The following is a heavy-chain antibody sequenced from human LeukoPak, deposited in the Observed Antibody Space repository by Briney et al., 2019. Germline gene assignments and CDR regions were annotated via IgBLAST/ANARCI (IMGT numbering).Heavy chain of an antibody. J-gene: IGHJ3*02. CDR1: GGSISSSSYY. Sequence: SETLSLTCTVSGGSISSSSYYWGWIRQPPGKGLEWIGYIYYSGSTNYNPSLKSRVTISVDTSKNQFSLKLSSVTAADTAVYYCVRDHYYDSSGFDIWGQGTMVTVSS. V-gene: IGHV4-61*01. CDR2: IYYSGST. CDR3: VRDHYYDSSGFDI. D-gene: IGHD3-22*01.